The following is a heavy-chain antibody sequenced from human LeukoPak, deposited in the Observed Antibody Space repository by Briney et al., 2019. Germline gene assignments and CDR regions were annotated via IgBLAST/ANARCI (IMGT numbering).Heavy chain of an antibody. V-gene: IGHV4-34*01. CDR2: INHSGST. J-gene: IGHJ6*03. CDR3: ARGRIAARPRALYYYYYYMDV. Sequence: SETLSLTCAVYGGPFSGYYWSWIRQPPGKGLEWIGEINHSGSTNYNPSLKSRVTISVDTSKNQFSLKLSSVTAADTAVYYCARGRIAARPRALYYYYYYMDVWGKGTTVTVSS. D-gene: IGHD6-6*01. CDR1: GGPFSGYY.